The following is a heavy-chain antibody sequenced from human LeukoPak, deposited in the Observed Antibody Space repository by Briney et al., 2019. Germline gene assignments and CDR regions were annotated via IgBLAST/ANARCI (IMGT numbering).Heavy chain of an antibody. V-gene: IGHV1-2*02. CDR1: GYTFTGYC. J-gene: IGHJ4*02. CDR2: INPNSGGT. D-gene: IGHD6-13*01. Sequence: ASVKVSCKASGYTFTGYCMHWVRQAPGQGLEWMGWINPNSGGTNYAQKFQGRVTMTRDTSISTAYMELSRLRSDDTAVYYCAREATVVAVGTAGINFDYWGQGTLVTVSS. CDR3: AREATVVAVGTAGINFDY.